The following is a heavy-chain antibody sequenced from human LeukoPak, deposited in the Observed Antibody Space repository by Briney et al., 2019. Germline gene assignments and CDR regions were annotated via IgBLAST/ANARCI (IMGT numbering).Heavy chain of an antibody. Sequence: GGSLRLSCAASGFTFSSYGMHWVRQAPGKGLEWVAFIRYDGSNKYYADSVKGRFTISRDNSKNTLYLQMNSLRAEDTAVYYCAKDPTDSGSYLPLDYWGQGTLVTVSS. V-gene: IGHV3-30*02. D-gene: IGHD1-26*01. CDR3: AKDPTDSGSYLPLDY. J-gene: IGHJ4*02. CDR1: GFTFSSYG. CDR2: IRYDGSNK.